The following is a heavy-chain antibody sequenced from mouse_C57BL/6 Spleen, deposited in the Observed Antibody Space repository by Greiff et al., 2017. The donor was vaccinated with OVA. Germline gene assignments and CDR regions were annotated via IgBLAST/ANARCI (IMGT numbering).Heavy chain of an antibody. D-gene: IGHD2-4*01. Sequence: VKLVESGPELVKPGASVKISCKASGYAFSSSWMNWVKQRPGKGLEWIGRIYPGDGDTNYNGKFKGKATLTADKSSSTAYMQLSSLTSEDSAVYFCAKPSYDYDGFDYWGQGTTLTVSS. CDR1: GYAFSSSW. V-gene: IGHV1-82*01. CDR2: IYPGDGDT. J-gene: IGHJ2*01. CDR3: AKPSYDYDGFDY.